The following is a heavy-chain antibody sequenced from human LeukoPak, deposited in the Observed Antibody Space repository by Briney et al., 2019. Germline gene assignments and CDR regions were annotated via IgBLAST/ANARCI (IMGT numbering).Heavy chain of an antibody. CDR2: IYYSGST. V-gene: IGHV4-39*01. CDR3: ARGRYYGSGSYYNGWFDP. Sequence: SETLSLTCTVSGGSISSNSYYWGWIRQPPGKGLKWIGSIYYSGSTYYNPSLKSRVTISVDTSKNQFSLKLNSVTAADTAVYYCARGRYYGSGSYYNGWFDPWGQGTLVTVSS. J-gene: IGHJ5*02. D-gene: IGHD3-10*01. CDR1: GGSISSNSYY.